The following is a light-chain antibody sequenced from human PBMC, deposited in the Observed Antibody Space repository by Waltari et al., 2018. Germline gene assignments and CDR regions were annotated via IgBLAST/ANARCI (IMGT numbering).Light chain of an antibody. CDR2: GAS. Sequence: ELVLTQSPGTLSLSPWERATLPCRASQSVSSSYLAWYQHKPGQPPRLLISGASSRAPGIPDRFSGSESGTDFTLVINRLEPEDFAVYFCQQYGDSPYTFGQGTKLEIK. CDR1: QSVSSSY. CDR3: QQYGDSPYT. V-gene: IGKV3-20*01. J-gene: IGKJ2*01.